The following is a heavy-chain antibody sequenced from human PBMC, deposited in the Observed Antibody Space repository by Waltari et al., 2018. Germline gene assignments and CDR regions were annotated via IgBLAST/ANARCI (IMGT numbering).Heavy chain of an antibody. D-gene: IGHD6-13*01. V-gene: IGHV1-18*01. CDR2: ISTYNGNT. J-gene: IGHJ1*01. Sequence: QIQLVQSGAEVKKPGASGKVSCKAPGYSFTSFGTHWVRQAPGQGLEWMGWISTYNGNTNYAQKVQGRLSMTTDTSTTTAYLELGSLRSDDTAVYFCAISSSWLVGTQVYFQHWGQGTLVTVSS. CDR1: GYSFTSFG. CDR3: AISSSWLVGTQVYFQH.